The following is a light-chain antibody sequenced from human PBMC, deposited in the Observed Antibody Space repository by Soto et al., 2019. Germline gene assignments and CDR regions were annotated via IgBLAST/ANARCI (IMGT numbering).Light chain of an antibody. CDR2: SND. CDR3: EAWDDSLNGWV. V-gene: IGLV1-44*01. J-gene: IGLJ3*02. Sequence: QSVLTQPPSASGTPGQRVTMSCSGSNSNIGGNTVNWYQQIPGTAPKLLIYSNDQRPSGVPDRFSGSKSGTSASLAISGLQSEDEADYYCEAWDDSLNGWVFGGGTKLTVL. CDR1: NSNIGGNT.